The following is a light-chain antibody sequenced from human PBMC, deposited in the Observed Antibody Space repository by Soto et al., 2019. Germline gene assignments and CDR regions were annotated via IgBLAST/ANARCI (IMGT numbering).Light chain of an antibody. V-gene: IGKV2-28*01. J-gene: IGKJ4*01. CDR3: MQALQTPPT. CDR1: QSLLHSNGYNY. CDR2: LGS. Sequence: DIVMTQSPLSLPVTPGEPASISCRSSQSLLHSNGYNYLDWYLQKPGQSPQLLIYLGSNRASGVADRFSGSGSGTDFTLKISRVEDEDVGVYYCMQALQTPPTFGGGTKVEIK.